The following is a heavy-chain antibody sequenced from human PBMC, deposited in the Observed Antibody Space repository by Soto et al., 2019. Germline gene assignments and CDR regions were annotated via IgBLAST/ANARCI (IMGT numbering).Heavy chain of an antibody. V-gene: IGHV4-59*01. CDR3: ARDPSIAARMSWFDP. CDR2: IYCSGST. CDR1: GGSISSYY. J-gene: IGHJ5*02. D-gene: IGHD6-6*01. Sequence: SETLSLTCTVSGGSISSYYWSWIRQPPGKGLEWIGYIYCSGSTNYNPSLKSRVTISVDTSKNQFSLKLSSVTAADTAVYYCARDPSIAARMSWFDPWGQGTLVTVSS.